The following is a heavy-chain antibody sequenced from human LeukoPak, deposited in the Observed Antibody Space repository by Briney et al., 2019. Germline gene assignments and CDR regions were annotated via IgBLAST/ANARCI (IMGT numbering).Heavy chain of an antibody. V-gene: IGHV4-4*02. CDR1: GGSITNTNY. CDR2: VNLQGST. Sequence: PSETLSLTCGVSGGSITNTNYWTWVRQPPGKGLGWIGEVNLQGSTNYNPSLMGRVAISVDTSENHISLQLTSVTAADTAVYYCAREGGPYRPLDYSGQGTLVTVSS. J-gene: IGHJ4*02. CDR3: AREGGPYRPLDY.